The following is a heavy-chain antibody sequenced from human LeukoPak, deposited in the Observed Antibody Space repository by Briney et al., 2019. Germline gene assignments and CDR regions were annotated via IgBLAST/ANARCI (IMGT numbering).Heavy chain of an antibody. J-gene: IGHJ5*02. CDR2: IYYSGST. V-gene: IGHV4-39*01. Sequence: SETLSLTCTVSGGSISSSSYYWGWIRQPPGKGLEWIGSIYYSGSTYYNPSLKSRVTISVDTSKNQFSLKLSSVTAADTAVYYCARHQFIDYGGNWFDPWGQGTLVTVSS. CDR1: GGSISSSSYY. CDR3: ARHQFIDYGGNWFDP. D-gene: IGHD4-23*01.